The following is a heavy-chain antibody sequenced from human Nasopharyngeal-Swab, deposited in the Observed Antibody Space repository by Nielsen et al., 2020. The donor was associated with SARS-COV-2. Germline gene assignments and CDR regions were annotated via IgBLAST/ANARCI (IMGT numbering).Heavy chain of an antibody. Sequence: GESLKISCAASGFTFSSYWMHWVRQAPGKGLVWVSRINSDGSSTSYADSVKGRFTISRDNAKNTLYLQMNSLRAEDTAVYYCARDLHGDYALDYWGQGTLVTVSS. D-gene: IGHD4-17*01. J-gene: IGHJ4*02. CDR2: INSDGSST. CDR1: GFTFSSYW. V-gene: IGHV3-74*01. CDR3: ARDLHGDYALDY.